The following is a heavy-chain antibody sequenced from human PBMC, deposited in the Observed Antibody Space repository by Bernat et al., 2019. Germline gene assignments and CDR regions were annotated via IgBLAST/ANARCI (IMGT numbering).Heavy chain of an antibody. Sequence: QVQLVESGGGLVKPGGSLRLSCAASGFTFSDYYMSWIRQAPGKGLDWVSYISSSSSYIYYADSVKGRFTISRDNAKNSLYLQMNSLRAEDTAVYYCARTYDFWSGYYTEPFDYWGQGTLVTVSS. D-gene: IGHD3-3*01. J-gene: IGHJ4*02. V-gene: IGHV3-11*06. CDR3: ARTYDFWSGYYTEPFDY. CDR2: ISSSSSYI. CDR1: GFTFSDYY.